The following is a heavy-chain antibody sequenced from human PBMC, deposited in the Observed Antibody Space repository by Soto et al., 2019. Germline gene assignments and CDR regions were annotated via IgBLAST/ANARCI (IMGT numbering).Heavy chain of an antibody. CDR1: GFTFRNYR. J-gene: IGHJ5*02. D-gene: IGHD3-10*02. CDR3: ARDVRSRRYDL. Sequence: QVQLVESGGGVVQPGRSLRLSCAASGFTFRNYRMHWVRQAPGKGLEWLAVIWYDGSNKYYADSVKGRFTISRDNSKNTLYLEMNSLRDEDTAVYYCARDVRSRRYDLWGQGTLVIVSS. V-gene: IGHV3-33*01. CDR2: IWYDGSNK.